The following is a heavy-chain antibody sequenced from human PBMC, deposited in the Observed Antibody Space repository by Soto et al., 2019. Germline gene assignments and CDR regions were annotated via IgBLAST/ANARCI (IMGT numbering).Heavy chain of an antibody. D-gene: IGHD2-2*01. CDR3: AREPENIVVVPAANPHDAFDI. CDR2: ISSSSSYI. CDR1: GFTFSSYS. V-gene: IGHV3-21*01. Sequence: GGSLRLSCAASGFTFSSYSMNWVRQAPGKGLEWVSSISSSSSYIYYADSVKGRFTISRDNAKNSLYLQMNSLRAEDTAVYYCAREPENIVVVPAANPHDAFDIWGQGTMVTVSS. J-gene: IGHJ3*02.